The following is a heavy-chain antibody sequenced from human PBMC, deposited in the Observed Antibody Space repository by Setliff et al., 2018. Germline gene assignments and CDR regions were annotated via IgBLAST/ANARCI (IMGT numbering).Heavy chain of an antibody. D-gene: IGHD1-26*01. CDR3: ASWGSGSYYPPHY. CDR1: GGSISNSNNP. CDR2: IYYSGST. V-gene: IGHV4-39*07. Sequence: KTSETLSLTCTVSGGSISNSNNPWGWIRQPPGKGLEWIGSIYYSGSTYYNPSLKSRVTISVDTSKNQFSLKLSSVTAADTAVYYCASWGSGSYYPPHYWGQGTLVTVS. J-gene: IGHJ4*02.